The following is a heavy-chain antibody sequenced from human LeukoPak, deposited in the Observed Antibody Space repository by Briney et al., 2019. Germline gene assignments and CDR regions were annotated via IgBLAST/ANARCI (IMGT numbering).Heavy chain of an antibody. J-gene: IGHJ4*02. V-gene: IGHV3-7*01. Sequence: PGGSLRPSCAASGFTFSSYWMSWVRQAPGKGLEWVANIKQDGSEKYYVDSVKGRFTISRDNAKNSLYLQMNSLRAEDTAVYYCARNPPMTANTFDYWGQGTLVTVSS. CDR3: ARNPPMTANTFDY. D-gene: IGHD2-21*02. CDR1: GFTFSSYW. CDR2: IKQDGSEK.